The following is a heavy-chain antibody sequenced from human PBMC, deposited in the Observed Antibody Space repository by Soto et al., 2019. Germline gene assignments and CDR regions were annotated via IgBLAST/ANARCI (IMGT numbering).Heavy chain of an antibody. V-gene: IGHV3-66*01. J-gene: IGHJ5*02. D-gene: IGHD2-15*01. Sequence: ETLSLTCAVSGGSISSGGYSWSWVRQAPGKGLEWVSVIYSGGSTYYADSVKGRFTISRDNSKNTLYLQMNSLRAEDTAVYYCAGDRRILWFDPWGQGTLVTVSS. CDR3: AGDRRILWFDP. CDR1: GGSISSGGYS. CDR2: IYSGGST.